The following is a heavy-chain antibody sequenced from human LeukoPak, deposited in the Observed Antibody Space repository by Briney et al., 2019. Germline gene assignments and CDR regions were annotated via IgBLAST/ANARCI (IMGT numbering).Heavy chain of an antibody. CDR1: GYTFTSYY. V-gene: IGHV1-46*01. D-gene: IGHD4-17*01. CDR2: INPSGGST. J-gene: IGHJ4*02. CDR3: ARILGDYGDYVSDY. Sequence: ALVKVSCNASGYTFTSYYMHWVRQAPGQRLEWMGIINPSGGSTSYAQKFQGRVTMIRDTSTSTVYMELSSLRSEDTAVYYCARILGDYGDYVSDYWGQGTLVTVS.